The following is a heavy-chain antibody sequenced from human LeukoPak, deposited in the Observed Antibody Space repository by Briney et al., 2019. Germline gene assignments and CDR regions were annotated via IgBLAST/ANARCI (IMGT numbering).Heavy chain of an antibody. CDR3: ARGPHYHHSAGHFSY. Sequence: GGSLRLSCAASGFTFSTYGMDWVRQAPGKGLEWVAVIWYDGSNKYYADSVKGRFTISRDNSKNTLYLQMNSLRAEDTAVYYCARGPHYHHSAGHFSYWGQGTLVTVSS. V-gene: IGHV3-33*01. CDR1: GFTFSTYG. D-gene: IGHD2-15*01. CDR2: IWYDGSNK. J-gene: IGHJ4*02.